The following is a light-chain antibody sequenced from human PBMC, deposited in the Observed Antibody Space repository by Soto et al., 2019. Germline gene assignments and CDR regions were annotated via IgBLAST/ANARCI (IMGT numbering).Light chain of an antibody. V-gene: IGLV2-14*01. J-gene: IGLJ1*01. Sequence: HSVLTQTSSVSGSPGQSITISCTGTISDVGGYNYVSWYQQHPGKAPKLMIYEVSNRPSGVSNRFSGSKSGNTASLTISGLQAEDEADYYCSSYTSSSLYVFGTGTKVTV. CDR2: EVS. CDR1: ISDVGGYNY. CDR3: SSYTSSSLYV.